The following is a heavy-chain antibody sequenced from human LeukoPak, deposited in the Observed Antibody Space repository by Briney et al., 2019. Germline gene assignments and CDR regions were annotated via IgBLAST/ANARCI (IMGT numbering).Heavy chain of an antibody. V-gene: IGHV1-2*02. CDR2: INPNSGGT. D-gene: IGHD3-10*01. CDR3: ARGDYYYGSLIFGYFDY. CDR1: GYTFTGYY. Sequence: ASLKVSCKASGYTFTGYYMHWVRQTPGQGLEWMGWINPNSGGTNYAQKFQGRVTTTRDTSISTAYMELSRLRSDDTAVYYCARGDYYYGSLIFGYFDYWGQGTLVTVSS. J-gene: IGHJ4*02.